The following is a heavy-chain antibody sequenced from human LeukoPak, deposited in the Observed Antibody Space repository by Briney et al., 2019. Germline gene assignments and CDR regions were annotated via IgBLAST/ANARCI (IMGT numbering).Heavy chain of an antibody. J-gene: IGHJ4*02. V-gene: IGHV5-51*01. Sequence: GESLKISCKASGYNFTNYWIGWVRQMPGKGLEWMGIIYPDDSDTRYSPSFQGQVTISADKSISTAYLQWSILKASDTAVYYCARHPGQVPDYWGQGTLVTVSS. CDR2: IYPDDSDT. CDR3: ARHPGQVPDY. CDR1: GYNFTNYW.